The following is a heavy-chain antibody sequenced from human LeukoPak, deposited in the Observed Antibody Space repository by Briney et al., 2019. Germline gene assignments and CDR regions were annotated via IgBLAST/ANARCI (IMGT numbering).Heavy chain of an antibody. CDR2: ISYDGSNK. V-gene: IGHV3-30*04. D-gene: IGHD3-22*01. CDR1: GFTFSSYA. Sequence: PGRSLRLSCAASGFTFSSYAMHWVRQAPGKGLEWVAVISYDGSNKYYADSVKGRFTISRDNSKNTLYLQMNSLRAEDTAVYYCAISDYYDSSSYESYFDYWGQGTLVTVSS. CDR3: AISDYYDSSSYESYFDY. J-gene: IGHJ4*02.